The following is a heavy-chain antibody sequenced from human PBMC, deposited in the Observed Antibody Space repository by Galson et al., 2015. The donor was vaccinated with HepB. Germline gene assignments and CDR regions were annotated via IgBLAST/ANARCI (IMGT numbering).Heavy chain of an antibody. CDR2: IIPIFGTA. V-gene: IGHV1-69*06. CDR3: ARERERWLHVAFDI. J-gene: IGHJ3*02. Sequence: SVKVSCKASGGTFSSYAISWVRQAPGQGLEWMGGIIPIFGTANYAQKFQGRVTITADKSTSTAYMELSSLRSEDTAVYYCARERERWLHVAFDIWGQGTMVTVSS. CDR1: GGTFSSYA. D-gene: IGHD5-24*01.